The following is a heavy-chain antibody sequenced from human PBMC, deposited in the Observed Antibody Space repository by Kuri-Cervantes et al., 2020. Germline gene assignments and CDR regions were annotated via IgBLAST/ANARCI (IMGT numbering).Heavy chain of an antibody. CDR3: ARVESLSRFDP. Sequence: ASVKVSCKASGYTFTSYYILWVRQAPGQGLEWMGIINPSGGSTTYAQKFQGRVTMTRDTSTSTVYMELSGLRSEDTAVYYCARVESLSRFDPWGQGTLATVSS. J-gene: IGHJ5*02. V-gene: IGHV1-46*01. CDR1: GYTFTSYY. CDR2: INPSGGST.